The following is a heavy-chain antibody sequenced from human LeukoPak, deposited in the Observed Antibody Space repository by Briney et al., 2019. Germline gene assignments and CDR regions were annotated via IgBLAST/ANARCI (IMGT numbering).Heavy chain of an antibody. CDR1: GFTFSSYG. V-gene: IGHV3-30*02. CDR2: TRYDGSNK. J-gene: IGHJ6*03. CDR3: AKRETAVVPAAIYYYYYYMDV. D-gene: IGHD2-2*01. Sequence: GGSLRLSCAASGFTFSSYGMHWVRQAPGKGLEWVAFTRYDGSNKYYADSVKGRFTISRDNSKNTLYLQMNSLRAEDTAVYYCAKRETAVVPAAIYYYYYYMDVWGKGTTVTVSS.